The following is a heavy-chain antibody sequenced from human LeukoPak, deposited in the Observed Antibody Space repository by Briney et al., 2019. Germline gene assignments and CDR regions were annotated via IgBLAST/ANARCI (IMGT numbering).Heavy chain of an antibody. CDR2: ISGSGGST. D-gene: IGHD4-17*01. J-gene: IGHJ4*02. V-gene: IGHV3-23*01. Sequence: GGSLRLSCAASGFTFSSYAMSWVRQAPGKGLEWVSAISGSGGSTYYADSVKGRFTISRDNSKSTLYLQMNSLRAEDTAVYYCAKDYGDYGSFDYWGQGTLVTVSS. CDR3: AKDYGDYGSFDY. CDR1: GFTFSSYA.